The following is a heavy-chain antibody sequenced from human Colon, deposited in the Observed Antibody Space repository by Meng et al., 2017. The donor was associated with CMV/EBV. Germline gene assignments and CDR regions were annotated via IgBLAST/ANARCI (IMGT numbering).Heavy chain of an antibody. CDR2: VYPGDFDT. CDR3: ARPQHIGYHGLNV. J-gene: IGHJ6*02. Sequence: GESLKISCKASGYDFPNYWIAWVRQMPGKGLEWMGSVYPGDFDTKYSPSFQGQVTMSADKSTNTAYLQWNSLKASDTAMYYCARPQHIGYHGLNVWGQGTTVTVSS. D-gene: IGHD5-12*01. CDR1: GYDFPNYW. V-gene: IGHV5-51*01.